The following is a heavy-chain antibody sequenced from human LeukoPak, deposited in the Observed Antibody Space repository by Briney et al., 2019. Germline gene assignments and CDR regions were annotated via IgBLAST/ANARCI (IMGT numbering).Heavy chain of an antibody. D-gene: IGHD5-18*01. J-gene: IGHJ3*02. CDR2: IKRKSDGGTT. Sequence: GGSLRLSCAASGFTFSDAWMTWVRQAPGKGLEWVGRIKRKSDGGTTDYAAPVKGGFTISRDDSENSLYLQMNSLKTEDTAVYYCSSRYRGAFDKWGPGTMVTVSS. V-gene: IGHV3-15*01. CDR3: SSRYRGAFDK. CDR1: GFTFSDAW.